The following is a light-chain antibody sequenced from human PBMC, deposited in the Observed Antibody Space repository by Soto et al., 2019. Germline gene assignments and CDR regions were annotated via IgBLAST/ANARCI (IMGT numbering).Light chain of an antibody. CDR2: WAS. CDR1: QSVLYSSNNKNY. Sequence: DIVMTQSPDSLAVSLGERATINCKSSQSVLYSSNNKNYLAWYQQKPGQPPKLLIYWASTRESGVPDRFSGSGSGTAFTLTISSLQAEDVAVYYCQQYYSTPFTFGPETKVDIK. V-gene: IGKV4-1*01. CDR3: QQYYSTPFT. J-gene: IGKJ3*01.